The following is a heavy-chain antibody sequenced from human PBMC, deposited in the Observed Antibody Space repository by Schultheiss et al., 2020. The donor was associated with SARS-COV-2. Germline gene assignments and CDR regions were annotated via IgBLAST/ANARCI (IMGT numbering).Heavy chain of an antibody. CDR3: ASQTDYYDSSGYPSYYFDY. D-gene: IGHD3-22*01. V-gene: IGHV3-11*04. CDR2: ISSSGSTI. Sequence: GESLKISCAASGFTFSDYYMSWIRQAPGKGLEWVSYISSSGSTIYYADSVKGRFTISRDNAKNSLYLQMNSLRAEDTAVYYCASQTDYYDSSGYPSYYFDYWGQGTLVTVSS. CDR1: GFTFSDYY. J-gene: IGHJ4*02.